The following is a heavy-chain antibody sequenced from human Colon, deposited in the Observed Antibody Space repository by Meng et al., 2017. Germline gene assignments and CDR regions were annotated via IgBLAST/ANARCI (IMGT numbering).Heavy chain of an antibody. V-gene: IGHV4-4*02. CDR3: ASRGFSYGYVSF. D-gene: IGHD5-18*01. CDR1: GGSLSNSNW. CDR2: FYHSVNT. J-gene: IGHJ4*02. Sequence: SGTVCLCCRAVGGSLSNSNWLCWDRESTGKVLELNGDFYHSVNTTYNPSLKSRVTIAVAKSKNQFSLKVSFVTAADTAVYYCASRGFSYGYVSFWGQGTLVTVSS.